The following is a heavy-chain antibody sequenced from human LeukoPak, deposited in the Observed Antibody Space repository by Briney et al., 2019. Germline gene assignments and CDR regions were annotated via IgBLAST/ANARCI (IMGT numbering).Heavy chain of an antibody. CDR2: INHSGST. Sequence: SETLSLTCAVYGGSFSGYYWSWIRQPPGKGLEWIGEINHSGSTNYNPSLKSRVTISVGTSKNQFSLKLSSVTAADTAVYYCARAGLSSGWYGDYWGQGTLVTVSS. V-gene: IGHV4-34*01. CDR3: ARAGLSSGWYGDY. D-gene: IGHD6-19*01. CDR1: GGSFSGYY. J-gene: IGHJ4*02.